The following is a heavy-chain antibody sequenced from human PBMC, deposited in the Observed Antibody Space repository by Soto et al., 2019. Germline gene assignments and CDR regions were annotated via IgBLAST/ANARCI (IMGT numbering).Heavy chain of an antibody. CDR2: IYYSGST. J-gene: IGHJ3*02. V-gene: IGHV4-59*08. CDR1: GGSISSYY. CDR3: ARHAHYEILTGVGSDAFDS. D-gene: IGHD3-9*01. Sequence: SETLSLTCTVSGGSISSYYWSWIRQPPGKGLEWIGYIYYSGSTNYNPSLKSRVTISVDTSKNQFSLKLSSVTAADTAVYYCARHAHYEILTGVGSDAFDSWGQGTRVTVSS.